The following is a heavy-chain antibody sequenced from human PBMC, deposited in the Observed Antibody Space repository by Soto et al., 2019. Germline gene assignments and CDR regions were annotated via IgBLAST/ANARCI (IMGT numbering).Heavy chain of an antibody. D-gene: IGHD6-6*01. CDR3: ARGQSSSSYYYYSGMDV. V-gene: IGHV4-34*01. CDR2: INHSGST. CDR1: GGNCIDYG. J-gene: IGHJ6*02. Sequence: LTWTVDGGNCIDYGGSWIRQPPGKGLEWIGEINHSGSTNYNPSLKSRVTISVDTSKNQFSLKLSSVTAADTAVYYCARGQSSSSYYYYSGMDVWGQGTTVTVSS.